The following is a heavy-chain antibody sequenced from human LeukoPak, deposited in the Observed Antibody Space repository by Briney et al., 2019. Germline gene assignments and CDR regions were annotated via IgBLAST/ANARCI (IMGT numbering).Heavy chain of an antibody. J-gene: IGHJ4*02. CDR2: INPNSGGT. D-gene: IGHD3-10*01. Sequence: GASVKVSCKASGYTFTGYYMHWVRQAPGQGLEWMGWINPNSGGTNYAQKFQGRVTMTRDTSISTAYMELSRLRSDGTAVYYCARDPDPRFGELFDYWGQGTLVTVSS. V-gene: IGHV1-2*02. CDR3: ARDPDPRFGELFDY. CDR1: GYTFTGYY.